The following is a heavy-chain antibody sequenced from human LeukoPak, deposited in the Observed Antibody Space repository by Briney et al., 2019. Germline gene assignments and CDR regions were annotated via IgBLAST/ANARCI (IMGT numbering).Heavy chain of an antibody. CDR3: ARELRGYYDSSGYLDY. V-gene: IGHV3-21*01. D-gene: IGHD3-22*01. J-gene: IGHJ4*02. CDR2: NSSNSFYN. Sequence: PGGSLRLSCAASGFTFSTYNMNWVRQAPGKGLEWVSSNSSNSFYNYYADSVKGRFTISRDNAKNSLYLQMNSLRADDTAVYYCARELRGYYDSSGYLDYWGQGTLVTVSS. CDR1: GFTFSTYN.